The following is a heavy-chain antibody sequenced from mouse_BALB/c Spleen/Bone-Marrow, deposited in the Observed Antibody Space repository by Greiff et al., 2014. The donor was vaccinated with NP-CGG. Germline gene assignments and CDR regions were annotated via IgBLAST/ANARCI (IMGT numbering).Heavy chain of an antibody. Sequence: DVKLVESGGGLVKPGGSLKLSCAASGFTFSSYAMSWVRQTPEKRLEWVATISSGGSYTYYPDSVKGRFTIPRDNAKNTLYLQMSSLRSEDTAMYYCARLRDGYSPFAYWGQGTLVTVSA. CDR1: GFTFSSYA. D-gene: IGHD2-3*01. CDR2: ISSGGSYT. CDR3: ARLRDGYSPFAY. V-gene: IGHV5-9-3*01. J-gene: IGHJ3*01.